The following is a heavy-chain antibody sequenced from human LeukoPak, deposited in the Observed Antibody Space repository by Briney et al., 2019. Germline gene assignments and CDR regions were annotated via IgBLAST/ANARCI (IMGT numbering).Heavy chain of an antibody. V-gene: IGHV1-2*02. CDR1: GYTFTGYY. CDR2: INPNSGGT. D-gene: IGHD5-18*01. CDR3: ARGPGHSYGFIPSAFDI. Sequence: ASVKVSCKASGYTFTGYYMHWVRQAPGQGLEWMGWINPNSGGTNYAQKFQGRVTMTRDTSISTAYMELSRLRSDDTAVYYCARGPGHSYGFIPSAFDIWGQGTMVTVSS. J-gene: IGHJ3*02.